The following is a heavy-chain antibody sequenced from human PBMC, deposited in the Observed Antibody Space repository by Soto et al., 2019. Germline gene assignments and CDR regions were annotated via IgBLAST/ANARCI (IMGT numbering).Heavy chain of an antibody. D-gene: IGHD2-2*02. CDR1: GGTFSSET. V-gene: IGHV1-69*01. Sequence: QVQLVQSGAEVKKPGSSVKVSCKASGGTFSSETITWVRQAPGQGLEWMGGIIPISDTVNYAQNFRGRVTITADESTSTVYLELSSLRSEDTAVYYCATLVPAPIKLFPRLGWFDPWGQGTLVTVSS. CDR3: ATLVPAPIKLFPRLGWFDP. CDR2: IIPISDTV. J-gene: IGHJ5*02.